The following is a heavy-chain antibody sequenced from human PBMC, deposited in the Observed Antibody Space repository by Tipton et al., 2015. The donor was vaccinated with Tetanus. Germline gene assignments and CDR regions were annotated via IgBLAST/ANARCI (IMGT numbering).Heavy chain of an antibody. CDR3: ARDFLGSALMVV. CDR2: IYYSGST. V-gene: IGHV4-59*01. Sequence: TLSLTCTVSGGSISSYYWSWIRQPPGKGLEWIGYIYYSGSTNYNPSLKSRVTISVDTSKNQFSLKLSSVTAADTAVYYCARDFLGSALMVVWAQGTTVTVSS. CDR1: GGSISSYY. D-gene: IGHD3-10*01. J-gene: IGHJ6*02.